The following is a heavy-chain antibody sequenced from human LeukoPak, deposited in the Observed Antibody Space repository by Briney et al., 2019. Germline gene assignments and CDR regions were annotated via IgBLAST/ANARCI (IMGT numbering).Heavy chain of an antibody. CDR2: IYYSGST. Sequence: SETLSLTCTVSGGSISSSSYYWGWIRQPPGKGLEWIGSIYYSGSTYYNPSLKSRVTISVDTSKNQFSLKLSSVTAADTAVYYCAIPGRGGYCSSTSCPFDYWGQGTLVTVSS. D-gene: IGHD2-2*01. J-gene: IGHJ4*02. V-gene: IGHV4-39*01. CDR1: GGSISSSSYY. CDR3: AIPGRGGYCSSTSCPFDY.